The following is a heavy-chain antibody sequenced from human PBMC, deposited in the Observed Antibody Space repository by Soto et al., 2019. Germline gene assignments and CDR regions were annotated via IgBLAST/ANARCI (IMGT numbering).Heavy chain of an antibody. Sequence: GGSLRLSCAASGFTVSNNYMSWVRQAPGKGLEWVSVIYSGGGTYYADSVKGRFTISRDNSRNTLYLQLNSLRAEDTAVYYCARAGSGTYFVYHYGMDVWGQGTTVTVSS. CDR1: GFTVSNNY. J-gene: IGHJ6*02. CDR2: IYSGGGT. V-gene: IGHV3-53*01. D-gene: IGHD3-10*01. CDR3: ARAGSGTYFVYHYGMDV.